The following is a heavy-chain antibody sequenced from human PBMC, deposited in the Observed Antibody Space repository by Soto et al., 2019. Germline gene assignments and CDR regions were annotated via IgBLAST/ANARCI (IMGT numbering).Heavy chain of an antibody. V-gene: IGHV4-61*08. J-gene: IGHJ5*02. D-gene: IGHD6-19*01. Sequence: SETLSLTCTVSGAALSGGGYFYTWVRQPPGKGLEWLGYIYYSGGTNYNPSLKSRVTISLDKSKSQFSLRLISVTAADTAVSYCTREQSDDNYFAPWGQGTLVTVSS. CDR1: GAALSGGGYF. CDR3: TREQSDDNYFAP. CDR2: IYYSGGT.